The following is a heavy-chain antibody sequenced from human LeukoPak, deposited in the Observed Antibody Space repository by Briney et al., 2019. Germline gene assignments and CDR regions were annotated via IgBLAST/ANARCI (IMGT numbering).Heavy chain of an antibody. V-gene: IGHV4-61*02. CDR1: GGSISSGSYY. J-gene: IGHJ6*03. CDR2: IYTSGST. CDR3: ARDDLQLVRRLGGSTEYYYYYYMDV. Sequence: SETLSLTCTVSGGSISSGSYYWSWIRQPAEKGLEWIGRIYTSGSTNYNPSLKSRVTISVDASKNQFSLQLNSVTPEDTAVYYCARDDLQLVRRLGGSTEYYYYYYMDVWGKGTTVTVSS. D-gene: IGHD6-13*01.